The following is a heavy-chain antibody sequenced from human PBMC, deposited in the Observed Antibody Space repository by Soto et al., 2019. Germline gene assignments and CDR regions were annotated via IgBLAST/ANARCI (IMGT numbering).Heavy chain of an antibody. CDR2: IYYSGST. D-gene: IGHD1-26*01. V-gene: IGHV4-59*08. CDR1: GGSISSYY. J-gene: IGHJ4*02. Sequence: PSETLSLTCTVSGGSISSYYWSWIRQPPGKGLGWIGYIYYSGSTNYNPSLKSRVTISVDTSKNQFSLKLSSVTAADTAVYYCARRWGFTFDYWGQGTLVTVSS. CDR3: ARRWGFTFDY.